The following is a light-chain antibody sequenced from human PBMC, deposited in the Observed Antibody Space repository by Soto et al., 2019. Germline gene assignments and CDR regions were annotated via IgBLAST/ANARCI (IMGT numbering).Light chain of an antibody. V-gene: IGKV3-20*01. CDR1: QSVGSSY. CDR2: DVS. Sequence: EIVLTQSPGTLSLSPGQRATLSCRASQSVGSSYLAWYQQKPGQAPRLLIYDVSSRATGIPDRFSGSGSGTDFTLTISRLELEDFAVYYWQQYVSSPFTFGPGTKVDI. CDR3: QQYVSSPFT. J-gene: IGKJ3*01.